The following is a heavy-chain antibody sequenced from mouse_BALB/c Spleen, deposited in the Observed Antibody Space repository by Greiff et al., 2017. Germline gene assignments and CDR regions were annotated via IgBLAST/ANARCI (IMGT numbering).Heavy chain of an antibody. D-gene: IGHD2-14*01. J-gene: IGHJ4*01. CDR3: ARDYRYDVGYAMDY. CDR2: ISSGGSYT. CDR1: GFTFSSYA. Sequence: EVQGVESGGGLVKPGGSLKLSCAASGFTFSSYAMSWVRQTPEKRLEWVATISSGGSYTYYPDSVKGRFTISRDNAKNTLYLQMSSLRSEDTAMYYCARDYRYDVGYAMDYWGQGTSVTVSS. V-gene: IGHV5-9-3*01.